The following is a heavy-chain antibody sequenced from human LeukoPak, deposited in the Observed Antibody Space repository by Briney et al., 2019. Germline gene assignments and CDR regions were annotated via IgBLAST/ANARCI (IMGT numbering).Heavy chain of an antibody. Sequence: GASVKVSCKASGGTFSSYAISWVRQAPGQGLEWMGRIIPIFGTANYAQKFQGRVTITTDESTSTAYMELSSLRSEDTAVYYCARDRITRDAFDIWGQGTMVTVSS. CDR1: GGTFSSYA. V-gene: IGHV1-69*05. J-gene: IGHJ3*02. D-gene: IGHD3-16*01. CDR2: IIPIFGTA. CDR3: ARDRITRDAFDI.